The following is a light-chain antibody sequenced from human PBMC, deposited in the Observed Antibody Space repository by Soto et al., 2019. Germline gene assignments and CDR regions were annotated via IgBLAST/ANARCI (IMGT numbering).Light chain of an antibody. J-gene: IGKJ2*01. CDR1: QSVSSN. CDR3: QQYSSWPPRYT. V-gene: IGKV3-15*01. CDR2: GAS. Sequence: EIVMTQSPATLSVSPGERATLSCRASQSVSSNLAWYQQKPGQAPRLLIYGASTRATGIPARFSGSGSGTEFTRIISSLPSEDFAVYYCQQYSSWPPRYTFGQGTKMEIK.